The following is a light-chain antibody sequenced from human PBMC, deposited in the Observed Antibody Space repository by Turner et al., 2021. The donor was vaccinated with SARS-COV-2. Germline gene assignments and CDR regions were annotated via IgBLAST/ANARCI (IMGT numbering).Light chain of an antibody. CDR3: QQLSRFPLT. V-gene: IGKV1-9*01. CDR1: QDITT. Sequence: DIQLTQFPSFLSASVGDRVTITCRASQDITTLAWYQQKPGQAPRLLIYGASTLQSGVPSRFSGFGSETHFTLTISSLQPEDFATYFCQQLSRFPLTFGGGTKVDFK. J-gene: IGKJ4*01. CDR2: GAS.